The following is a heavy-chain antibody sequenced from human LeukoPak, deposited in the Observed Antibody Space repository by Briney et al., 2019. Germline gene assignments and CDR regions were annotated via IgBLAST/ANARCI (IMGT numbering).Heavy chain of an antibody. CDR2: IIPIFGTA. CDR3: ARGRRTNDY. Sequence: GASVKVSCKASGGTFSNYAISWVRQAPGQGLEWMGGIIPIFGTANYAQKFRGRVTITADKSTRTAYMELSSLRSEDTAVYYCARGRRTNDYWGQGTLVTVSS. J-gene: IGHJ4*02. CDR1: GGTFSNYA. V-gene: IGHV1-69*06. D-gene: IGHD2-2*01.